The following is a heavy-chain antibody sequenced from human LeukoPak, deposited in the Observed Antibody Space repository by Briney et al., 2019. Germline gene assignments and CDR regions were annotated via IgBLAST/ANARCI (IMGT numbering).Heavy chain of an antibody. V-gene: IGHV3-64D*06. CDR2: FSSDGSST. D-gene: IGHD3-10*01. CDR1: GFTFSSSA. J-gene: IGHJ4*02. Sequence: QPGGSLRLSCSASGFTFSSSAMYWVRQAPGKGLEYVSAFSSDGSSTFYADSVKGRFTISRDNSKNMLYLQMSSLRADDTAVYYCVKTLKYYGSGRGLFDSWGQVILVTVSS. CDR3: VKTLKYYGSGRGLFDS.